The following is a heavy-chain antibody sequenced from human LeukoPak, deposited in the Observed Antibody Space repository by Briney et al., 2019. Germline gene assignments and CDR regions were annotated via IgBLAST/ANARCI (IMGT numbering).Heavy chain of an antibody. CDR3: AKWDFDY. CDR1: GFTFSSYG. Sequence: SGGSLRLSCAASGFTFSSYGMHWVRQAPGKGLEWVAVISYDGRSKYYADSVQGRFTISSDNSKNTLYLQMNSLRPDDTAVYYCAKWDFDYWGQGTLVTVSS. CDR2: ISYDGRSK. J-gene: IGHJ4*02. V-gene: IGHV3-30*18.